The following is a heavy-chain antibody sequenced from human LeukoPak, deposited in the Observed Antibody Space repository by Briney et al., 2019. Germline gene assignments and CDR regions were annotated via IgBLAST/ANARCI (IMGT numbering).Heavy chain of an antibody. CDR2: IWNSGIT. J-gene: IGHJ4*02. V-gene: IGHV4-59*08. D-gene: IGHD3-22*01. CDR1: TGSISSYY. Sequence: SETLSLTCTLSTGSISSYYWSWIRQPPGKGLEWIGFIWNSGITNYNPSLRTRVTISAGTSKSQFSLKLGSVTAADTAVYYCARLLYDTGDYYYFDYWGQGILVTVSS. CDR3: ARLLYDTGDYYYFDY.